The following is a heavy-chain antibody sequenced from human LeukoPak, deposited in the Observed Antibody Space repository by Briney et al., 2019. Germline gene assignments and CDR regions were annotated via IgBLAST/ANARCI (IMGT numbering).Heavy chain of an antibody. CDR2: ISAYNGDT. D-gene: IGHD4-23*01. V-gene: IGHV1-18*01. Sequence: ASVKVSCKASGYTFNSYGFSWVRQAPGQGLEWMGWISAYNGDTKFAQRLQGRVTMATDTSTSTAYMELRSLRSDDTAVYYCARQLRWNQYYFDYWGQGTLVTVSS. J-gene: IGHJ4*02. CDR1: GYTFNSYG. CDR3: ARQLRWNQYYFDY.